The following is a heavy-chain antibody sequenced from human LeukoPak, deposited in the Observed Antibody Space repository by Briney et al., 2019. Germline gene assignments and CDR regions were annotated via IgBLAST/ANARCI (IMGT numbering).Heavy chain of an antibody. Sequence: GGSLRLSCAASGFTFSSYSMNWVRQAPGKGLEWVSSISSSSSYIYYADSVKGRFTISRDNAKNSLYLQMNSLRAEDTALYYCARGGAHGMDVWGQGTTVTVSS. J-gene: IGHJ6*02. CDR2: ISSSSSYI. D-gene: IGHD1-26*01. V-gene: IGHV3-21*04. CDR1: GFTFSSYS. CDR3: ARGGAHGMDV.